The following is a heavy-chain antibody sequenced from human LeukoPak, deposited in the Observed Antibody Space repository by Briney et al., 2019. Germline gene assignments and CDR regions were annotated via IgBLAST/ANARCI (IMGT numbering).Heavy chain of an antibody. CDR3: ARGDGAHGGFDY. D-gene: IGHD3-10*01. Sequence: SETLSLTCTVSGGSISSGGYYWSWIRQHPGKGLEWIGYIYYSGSTYYNPSLKSRVTISVDTSKNQFSLKLSSVTAADTAVYYCARGDGAHGGFDYWGQGTLVTISS. CDR1: GGSISSGGYY. V-gene: IGHV4-31*03. CDR2: IYYSGST. J-gene: IGHJ4*02.